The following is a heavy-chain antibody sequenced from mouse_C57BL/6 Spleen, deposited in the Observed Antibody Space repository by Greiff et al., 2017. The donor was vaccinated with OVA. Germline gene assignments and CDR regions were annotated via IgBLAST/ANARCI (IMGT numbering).Heavy chain of an antibody. CDR3: ARGTAQDTWAY. J-gene: IGHJ3*01. CDR1: GYAFSSSW. D-gene: IGHD3-2*02. CDR2: IYPGDGDT. Sequence: QVQLQQSGPELVKPGASVKISCKASGYAFSSSWMNWVKQRPGKGLEWIGRIYPGDGDTNYNGKFKGKATLTADKSSSTAYMQLSSLTSEDSAVYFCARGTAQDTWAYWGQGTLVTVSA. V-gene: IGHV1-82*01.